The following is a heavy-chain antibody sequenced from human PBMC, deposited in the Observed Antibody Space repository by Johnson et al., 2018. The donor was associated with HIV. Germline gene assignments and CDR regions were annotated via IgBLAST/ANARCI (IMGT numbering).Heavy chain of an antibody. D-gene: IGHD4-17*01. CDR3: AKLPVLYGDFDDAFNI. V-gene: IGHV3-30*19. J-gene: IGHJ3*02. CDR2: ISYDGSNK. CDR1: GFTFSNYG. Sequence: QVQLVESGGGVVRPGGSLRLSCAASGFTFSNYGIHWVRQAPGKVLEWVAVISYDGSNKYYADSVKGRFTISRDNSKNTLYLQMNSLRAEDTAVYYCAKLPVLYGDFDDAFNIWGQGTMVTVSS.